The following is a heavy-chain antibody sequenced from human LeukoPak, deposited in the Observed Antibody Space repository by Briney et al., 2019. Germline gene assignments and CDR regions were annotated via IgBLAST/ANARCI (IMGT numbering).Heavy chain of an antibody. D-gene: IGHD3-10*01. CDR2: IIPIFGTA. J-gene: IGHJ3*02. CDR1: GGTFSSYA. Sequence: ASVKVSCKASGGTFSSYAISWVRQAPGQGLEWMGGIIPIFGTANYAKKFQGRVTITTDESTSTAYMELSSLRSEDTAVYYCARENQIGATDAFDIWGQGTMVTVSS. CDR3: ARENQIGATDAFDI. V-gene: IGHV1-69*05.